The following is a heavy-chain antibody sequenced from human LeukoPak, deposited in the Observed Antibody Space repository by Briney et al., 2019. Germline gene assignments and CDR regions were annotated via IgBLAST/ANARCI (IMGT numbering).Heavy chain of an antibody. CDR1: GFTFSSYE. J-gene: IGHJ4*02. V-gene: IGHV3-48*03. CDR2: ISSIGRTI. Sequence: TGWSLRLSCAASGFTFSSYEMNWVRQAPGKGLDWVSYISSIGRTIYYADSVKGRFTISRDNAKNSLYLQMNSLRAEDTAVYYCARTPEVVTAIEFGFDYWGQGTLVTVSS. D-gene: IGHD2-21*02. CDR3: ARTPEVVTAIEFGFDY.